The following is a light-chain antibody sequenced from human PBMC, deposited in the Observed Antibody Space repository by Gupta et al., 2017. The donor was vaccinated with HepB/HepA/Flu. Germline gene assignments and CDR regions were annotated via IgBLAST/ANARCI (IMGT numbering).Light chain of an antibody. CDR1: QSIGSW. V-gene: IGKV1-5*03. J-gene: IGKJ1*01. CDR3: QQDNGFWT. CDR2: KAS. Sequence: DIQMTQSPATLSASVGDRVTITCRASQSIGSWLAWYQQRPGKAPKLMMYKASTLDSGVTSRFSGSGDGKEFTRTSRRRQHDDCANYYFQQDNGFWTFGQGTKVEVK.